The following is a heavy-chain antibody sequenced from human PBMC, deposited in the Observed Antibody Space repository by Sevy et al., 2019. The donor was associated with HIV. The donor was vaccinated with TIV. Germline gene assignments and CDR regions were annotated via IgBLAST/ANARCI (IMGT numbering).Heavy chain of an antibody. Sequence: ASVKVSCKASGYTFTSYGISWVRQAPGQGLEWMGWISAYNGNTNYAQKLQGRVTMTTDTSTSTAYMELGSLRSDDTAVYYCARETMVRGVTGWFDPWGQGTLVTVSS. CDR1: GYTFTSYG. CDR2: ISAYNGNT. J-gene: IGHJ5*02. D-gene: IGHD3-10*01. CDR3: ARETMVRGVTGWFDP. V-gene: IGHV1-18*01.